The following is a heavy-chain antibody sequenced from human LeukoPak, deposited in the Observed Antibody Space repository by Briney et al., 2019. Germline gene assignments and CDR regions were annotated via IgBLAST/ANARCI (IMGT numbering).Heavy chain of an antibody. V-gene: IGHV1-69*04. CDR1: GGTFSSYA. D-gene: IGHD5-18*01. CDR3: AREYSYGPPDY. J-gene: IGHJ4*02. CDR2: IIPILGIA. Sequence: SVKVSCKASGGTFSSYAISWVRQAPGQGLEWMGRIIPILGIANYAQKFQGRVTITADKSTSTAYMELSSLRSEDTAVYYCAREYSYGPPDYWGQGTLVTVSP.